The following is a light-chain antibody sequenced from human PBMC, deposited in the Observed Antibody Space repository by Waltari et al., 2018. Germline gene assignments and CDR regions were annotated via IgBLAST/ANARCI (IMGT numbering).Light chain of an antibody. Sequence: EIVLTQSPGPLSFSPGERATLTSRASQIISNNYLACYQEKPGQAPRLLIYGRSHRATGIPDRFSGGGAGTDFTLTISRLEPEDFAVYYCQQFGGSPKYTFGQGTKLEIK. CDR3: QQFGGSPKYT. V-gene: IGKV3-20*01. CDR1: QIISNNY. J-gene: IGKJ2*01. CDR2: GRS.